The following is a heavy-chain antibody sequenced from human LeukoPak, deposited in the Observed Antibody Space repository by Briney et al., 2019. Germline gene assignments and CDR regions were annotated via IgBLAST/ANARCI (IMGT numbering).Heavy chain of an antibody. D-gene: IGHD3-22*01. V-gene: IGHV1-69*05. CDR2: IIRIFGTA. J-gene: IGHJ4*02. CDR3: ARSQGRDSSGLDTGFYFDY. CDR1: AGTFSSYA. Sequence: SVKVFCKASAGTFSSYAIGWVRHAPGHGLECMGGIIRIFGTANYAQKFQGRVTITTDESTSTAYMELSSLRSEDTAVYYCARSQGRDSSGLDTGFYFDYWGQGTLVTVSS.